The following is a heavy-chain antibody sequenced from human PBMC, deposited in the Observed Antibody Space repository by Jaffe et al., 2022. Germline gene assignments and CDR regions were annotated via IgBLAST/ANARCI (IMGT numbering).Heavy chain of an antibody. Sequence: QVQLVQSGAEVKKPGASVKVSCKASGYTFTSYDINWVRQATGQGLEWMGWMNPNSGNTGYAQKFQGRVTMTRNTSISTAYMELSSLRSEDTAVYYCAMSSVGIAAAVRWFDPWGQGTLVTVSS. CDR1: GYTFTSYD. CDR2: MNPNSGNT. J-gene: IGHJ5*02. CDR3: AMSSVGIAAAVRWFDP. D-gene: IGHD6-13*01. V-gene: IGHV1-8*01.